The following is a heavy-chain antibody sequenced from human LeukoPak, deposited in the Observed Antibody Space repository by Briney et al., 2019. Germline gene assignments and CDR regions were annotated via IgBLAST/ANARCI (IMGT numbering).Heavy chain of an antibody. CDR3: ARHPESGLGFDY. CDR1: GYSFTSYR. V-gene: IGHV5-51*01. CDR2: LYPGESDT. D-gene: IGHD3-10*01. J-gene: IGHJ4*02. Sequence: GESLKISCKGSGYSFTSYRIGWVRQMPGKGLEWMGILYPGESDTRYSPSFQGQVPSPADKSISTAYLQSSSLKASDTAMYYCARHPESGLGFDYWGQGTLVTVSS.